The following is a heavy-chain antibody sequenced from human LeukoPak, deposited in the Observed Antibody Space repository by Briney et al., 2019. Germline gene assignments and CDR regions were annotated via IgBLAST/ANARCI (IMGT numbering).Heavy chain of an antibody. V-gene: IGHV3-23*01. CDR1: VFTFSSYA. CDR2: VSSSGDRT. Sequence: GGSLRLSCAASVFTFSSYAMSWVRQAPGKGLEWVSSVSSSGDRTFYADSVKDRFTISRDNSKNTLYLQMSRLRAEDTAVYYCAKDRPNYHESNGHYYRRDGDYWGQGTLVTVSS. D-gene: IGHD3-22*01. J-gene: IGHJ4*02. CDR3: AKDRPNYHESNGHYYRRDGDY.